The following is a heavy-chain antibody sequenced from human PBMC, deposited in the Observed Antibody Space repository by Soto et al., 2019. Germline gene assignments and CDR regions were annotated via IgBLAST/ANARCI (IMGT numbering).Heavy chain of an antibody. J-gene: IGHJ4*02. CDR3: ARSRRGGYSSSWGPGPDY. V-gene: IGHV3-21*01. CDR2: ISSSSSYI. D-gene: IGHD6-13*01. Sequence: GGSLRLSCAASGFTFSSYSMNWVRQAPGKGLEWVSSISSSSSYIYYADSVKGRFTISRDNAKNSLYLQMNSLRAEDTAVYYCARSRRGGYSSSWGPGPDYWGQGTLVTVSS. CDR1: GFTFSSYS.